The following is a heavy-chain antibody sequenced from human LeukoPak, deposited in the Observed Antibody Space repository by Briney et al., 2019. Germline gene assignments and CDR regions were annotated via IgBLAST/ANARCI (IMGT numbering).Heavy chain of an antibody. Sequence: GGSLRLSCAASGFTFSSYWMHWVRQAPGKGLVWVSRINSDGSSTSYADSVKGRFTISRDNAKNTLCLQMNSLRAEDTAVYYCARGLALEAFDIWGQGTMVTVSS. CDR2: INSDGSST. J-gene: IGHJ3*02. CDR1: GFTFSSYW. CDR3: ARGLALEAFDI. V-gene: IGHV3-74*01. D-gene: IGHD3-16*01.